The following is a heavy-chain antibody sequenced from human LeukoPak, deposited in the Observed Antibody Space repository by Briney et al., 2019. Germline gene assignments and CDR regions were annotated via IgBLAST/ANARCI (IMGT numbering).Heavy chain of an antibody. J-gene: IGHJ5*02. CDR3: ARVGYSSGWYNWFDP. CDR1: GGSFSGYY. V-gene: IGHV4-34*01. CDR2: INHSGST. Sequence: SETLSLTCAVYGGSFSGYYWSWIRQPPGKGLEWIGEINHSGSTNYNPSLKSRVTISVDTSKNQFSLKLSSVTAADTAVYYCARVGYSSGWYNWFDPWGQGTLVTVSS. D-gene: IGHD6-19*01.